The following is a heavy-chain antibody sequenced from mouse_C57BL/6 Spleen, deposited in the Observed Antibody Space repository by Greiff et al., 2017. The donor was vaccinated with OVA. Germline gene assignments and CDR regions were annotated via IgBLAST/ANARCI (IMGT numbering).Heavy chain of an antibody. CDR1: GFSLTSYG. Sequence: QVHVKQSGPGLVQPSQSLSITCTVSGFSLTSYGVHWVRQPPGKGLEWLGVIWSGGSTDYNAAFISRLSISKDNSKSQVFFKMNSLQADDTAIYYCAKGGTTAYYYAMDYWGQGTSVTVSS. CDR2: IWSGGST. J-gene: IGHJ4*01. D-gene: IGHD1-2*01. CDR3: AKGGTTAYYYAMDY. V-gene: IGHV2-4*01.